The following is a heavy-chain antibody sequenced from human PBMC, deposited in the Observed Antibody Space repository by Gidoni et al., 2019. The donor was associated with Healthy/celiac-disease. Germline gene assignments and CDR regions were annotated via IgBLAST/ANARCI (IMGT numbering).Heavy chain of an antibody. D-gene: IGHD4-17*01. J-gene: IGHJ4*02. CDR2: IYYSGST. V-gene: IGHV4-61*01. CDR3: ARESDSAYGD. CDR1: GCSVSSGRYY. Sequence: QVQLQESGPGLVKPSETLSLTCTVSGCSVSSGRYYWSWIRQPPGKGLEWIGYIYYSGSTNYNPSLKSRVTISVDTSKNQFSLKLSSVTAADTAVYYCARESDSAYGDWGQGTLVTVSS.